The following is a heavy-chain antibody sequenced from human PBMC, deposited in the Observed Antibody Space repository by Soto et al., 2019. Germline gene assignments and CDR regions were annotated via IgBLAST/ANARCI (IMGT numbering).Heavy chain of an antibody. CDR3: SRVDPGETSPFDH. J-gene: IGHJ4*02. CDR2: INAGNGNT. D-gene: IGHD3-10*01. CDR1: EYTFTNYA. V-gene: IGHV1-3*01. Sequence: ASVKVSCKASEYTFTNYALHWVRQAPGQRLEWMGWINAGNGNTKYSQKFQGRVTMTRDTSTSTVYMEVSSLRSEDTAVYYCSRVDPGETSPFDHWGQGTLVTVSS.